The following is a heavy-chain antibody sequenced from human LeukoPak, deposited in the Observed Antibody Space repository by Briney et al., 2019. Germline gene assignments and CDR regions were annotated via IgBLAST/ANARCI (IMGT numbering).Heavy chain of an antibody. V-gene: IGHV1-2*02. CDR3: ARFGAEGY. Sequence: ASVKLSCKASGYTFTGYYIDWVRQAPGQGLEWMGWINPNSGGTNYAQKFQGRVTMTRDTSISTAYMELSSLRSDDTAIYYCARFGAEGYWGQGTLVTVSS. CDR2: INPNSGGT. CDR1: GYTFTGYY. D-gene: IGHD1-26*01. J-gene: IGHJ4*02.